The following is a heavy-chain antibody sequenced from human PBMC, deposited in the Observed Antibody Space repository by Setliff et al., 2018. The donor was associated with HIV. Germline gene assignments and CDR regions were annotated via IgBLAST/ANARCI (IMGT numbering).Heavy chain of an antibody. CDR3: AHSIKRRDCTGGNCYYFDY. V-gene: IGHV2-5*02. Sequence: GSGPTLVNPTQTLTLTCTFTGFSLTTDAVGVGWIRQPPGKALEWLALIYWDDEERYSPSLKNRVTITKDTSKNQLVLSMTSMDPMDTATYYCAHSIKRRDCTGGNCYYFDYWGQGTLVTVSS. CDR1: GFSLTTDAVG. CDR2: IYWDDEE. J-gene: IGHJ4*02. D-gene: IGHD2-15*01.